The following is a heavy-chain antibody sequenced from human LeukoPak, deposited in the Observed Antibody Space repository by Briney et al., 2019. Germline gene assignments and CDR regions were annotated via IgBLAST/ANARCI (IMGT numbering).Heavy chain of an antibody. J-gene: IGHJ4*02. V-gene: IGHV1-2*02. D-gene: IGHD6-13*01. CDR1: GYTFTVYD. Sequence: ASVTVSFTASGYTFTVYDMHWVRQAPGQGLERMGWINPNSGGTNYAQKFQGRVTMPRDTSISTAYMELSRLRSDDTAVYYCARDFRDSSSWYARDYWGQGTLVTVSS. CDR2: INPNSGGT. CDR3: ARDFRDSSSWYARDY.